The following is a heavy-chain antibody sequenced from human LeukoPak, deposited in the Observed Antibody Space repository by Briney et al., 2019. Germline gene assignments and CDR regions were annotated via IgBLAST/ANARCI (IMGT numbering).Heavy chain of an antibody. J-gene: IGHJ4*02. CDR2: IYYSGST. V-gene: IGHV4-30-4*08. D-gene: IGHD6-6*01. CDR3: ARVRAARHTEVDY. Sequence: PSQTLSLTCTVSGGSIRSGDYYWSWIRQPPGKGLEWIGYIYYSGSTYYNPSLKSRVTISVDTSKNQFSLKLSSVTAADTAVYYCARVRAARHTEVDYWGQGTLVTVSS. CDR1: GGSIRSGDYY.